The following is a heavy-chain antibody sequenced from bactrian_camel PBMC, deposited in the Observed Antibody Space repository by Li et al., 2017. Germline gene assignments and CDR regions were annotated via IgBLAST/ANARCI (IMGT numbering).Heavy chain of an antibody. CDR1: FFILDDFE. V-gene: IGHV3S63*01. CDR3: AADFLQYCRTSRLNY. CDR2: ITGDGST. D-gene: IGHD2*01. J-gene: IGHJ4*01. Sequence: VQLVESGGGSVQTGGSLRLSCKPSFFILDDFEMMWYRQTPGNECELVASITGDGSTYYTDAVKGRFTISHDAAKNSIDLQMNSLKPEDTAKYYCAADFLQYCRTSRLNYWGQGTQVTVS.